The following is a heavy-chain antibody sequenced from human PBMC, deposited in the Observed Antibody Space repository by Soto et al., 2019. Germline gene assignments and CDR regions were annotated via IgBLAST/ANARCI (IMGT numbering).Heavy chain of an antibody. Sequence: SETLSLTCAVYGGSFSGYYWSWIRQPPGKGLEWIGEINHSGSTNYNPSLKSRVTISVDTSKNQFSLKLSSVTAADTAVYYCARVKIRQWLVNDAFDIWGQGTMVTVSS. CDR1: GGSFSGYY. CDR2: INHSGST. V-gene: IGHV4-34*01. J-gene: IGHJ3*02. D-gene: IGHD6-19*01. CDR3: ARVKIRQWLVNDAFDI.